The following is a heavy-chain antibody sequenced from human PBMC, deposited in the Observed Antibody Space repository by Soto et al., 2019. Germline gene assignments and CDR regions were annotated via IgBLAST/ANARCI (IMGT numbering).Heavy chain of an antibody. CDR1: GFTFSSYW. CDR2: INSDGRST. Sequence: GGSLRLSCAASGFTFSSYWMHWVRQAPGKGLVWVSRINSDGRSTSYAETVKGRFTIARDKAKNTLYLQMNSLRAEDTAVYYCARDQAEPSVLGDYYYYYGMDVWGQGTTVTVSS. V-gene: IGHV3-74*01. CDR3: ARDQAEPSVLGDYYYYYGMDV. D-gene: IGHD3-16*01. J-gene: IGHJ6*02.